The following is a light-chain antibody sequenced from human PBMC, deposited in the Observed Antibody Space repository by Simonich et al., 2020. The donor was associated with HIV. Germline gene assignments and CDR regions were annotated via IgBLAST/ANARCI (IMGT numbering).Light chain of an antibody. CDR3: QQYHSFPRT. CDR1: QSISSY. V-gene: IGKV1-39*01. J-gene: IGKJ1*01. CDR2: TAS. Sequence: DIQMTQSPSSLSASIGDRVTITCRASQSISSYLNWYQQKPGKAPKLLIYTASNLQSGVPSRFSGSGSGADFTLTINSLQSEDFATYYCQQYHSFPRTFGQGTNVDIK.